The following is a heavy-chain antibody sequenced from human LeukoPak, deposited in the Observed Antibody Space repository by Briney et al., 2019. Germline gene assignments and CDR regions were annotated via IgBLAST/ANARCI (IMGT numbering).Heavy chain of an antibody. V-gene: IGHV4-39*01. CDR1: GGSITSSSYY. Sequence: PSETLSLTCTVSGGSITSSSYYWGWIRQPPGKGLEWIGSIYYSGSTFNNPSLKGRVTISVDTSKNQLSLNLSSVTAADTAVYYCARRWTGYSYGDAFAIWGQGTMVTVPS. CDR2: IYYSGST. CDR3: ARRWTGYSYGDAFAI. D-gene: IGHD5-18*01. J-gene: IGHJ3*02.